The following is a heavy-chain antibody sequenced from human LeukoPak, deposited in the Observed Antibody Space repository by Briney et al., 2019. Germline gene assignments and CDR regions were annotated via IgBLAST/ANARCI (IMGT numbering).Heavy chain of an antibody. CDR2: IYESGTT. CDR1: GESLNSYY. D-gene: IGHD2-15*01. Sequence: SETLSLTCAVYGESLNSYYWSWVRQPPGEGLEWIGEIYESGTTKYNPSLKSRVAISMVPSKQQFSLSLNSVTAADTAVYYCARGAWATRLGSWGLGTPVIVSS. J-gene: IGHJ4*02. V-gene: IGHV4-34*01. CDR3: ARGAWATRLGS.